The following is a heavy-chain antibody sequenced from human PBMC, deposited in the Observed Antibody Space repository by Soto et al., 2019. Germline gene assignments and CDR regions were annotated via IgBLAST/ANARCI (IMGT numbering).Heavy chain of an antibody. CDR1: GHTFHSYA. J-gene: IGHJ4*02. D-gene: IGHD2-2*01. CDR3: AKGSRGIGVVPAARN. V-gene: IGHV3-23*01. CDR2: ISGSGGST. Sequence: EVQLLESGGGLVQPGGSLRLSCVASGHTFHSYAMSWVRQAPGKGLEWVSGISGSGGSTYYEDSVRGRFTISRDDSKNTLYLQMNSLRAEDTAVDYCAKGSRGIGVVPAARNWGQGTLVTVSS.